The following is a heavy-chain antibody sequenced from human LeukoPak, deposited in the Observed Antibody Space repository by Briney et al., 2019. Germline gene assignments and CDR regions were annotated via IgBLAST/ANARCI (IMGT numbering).Heavy chain of an antibody. CDR3: ARGTYYDFWSGLTYYYYGMDV. V-gene: IGHV3-33*08. Sequence: PGGSLRLSCAASGFTFSSYWVSWVRQAPGKGLEWVAVIWYDGSNKYYADSVKGRFTISRDNSKNTLYLQMNSLRAEDTAVYYCARGTYYDFWSGLTYYYYGMDVWGQGTTVTVSS. D-gene: IGHD3-3*01. CDR1: GFTFSSYW. CDR2: IWYDGSNK. J-gene: IGHJ6*02.